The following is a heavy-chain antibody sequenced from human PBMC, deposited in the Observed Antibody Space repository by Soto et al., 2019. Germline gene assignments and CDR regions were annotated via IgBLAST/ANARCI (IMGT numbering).Heavy chain of an antibody. Sequence: EVQLLESGGGLVQPGGSLRLSCAASLFTFRSYTMSWARQAPGKGPEWVSAITASGDYTVYADSVKGRFTISRDNSKNTPFLEMSSLRAEDTGVYFCAGRGGSGSYYWGQGTLVTVSS. V-gene: IGHV3-23*01. CDR1: LFTFRSYT. J-gene: IGHJ4*02. D-gene: IGHD3-10*01. CDR2: ITASGDYT. CDR3: AGRGGSGSYY.